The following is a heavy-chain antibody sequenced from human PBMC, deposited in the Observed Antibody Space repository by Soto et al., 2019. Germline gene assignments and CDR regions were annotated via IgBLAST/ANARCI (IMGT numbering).Heavy chain of an antibody. Sequence: EVQLSESGGGLVQPGGSLRLSCAASGFRFSTYAMSWVRQAPGKGLEWVSAISGSGGNTYYADSVKVRSTISRDSSKNTLYLQMKSLRAEDTAIYYCAQASMRTTKGKYYFDCRCQGPLVTASS. CDR2: ISGSGGNT. CDR1: GFRFSTYA. V-gene: IGHV3-23*01. D-gene: IGHD4-17*01. J-gene: IGHJ4*02. CDR3: AQASMRTTKGKYYFDC.